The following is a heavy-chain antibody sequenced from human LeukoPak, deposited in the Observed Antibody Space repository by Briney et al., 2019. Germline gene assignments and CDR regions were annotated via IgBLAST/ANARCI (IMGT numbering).Heavy chain of an antibody. CDR3: ARDLGDFYYISLDFDY. V-gene: IGHV3-30*04. CDR1: GFTFRNYA. D-gene: IGHD3-10*01. Sequence: QPGRSLRLSCAASGFTFRNYALHWVRQAPGKGLEWVAGISYDGSNKYYADSVKGRFTISRDNSKNTLYLQMNSLRDEDTAVYYCARDLGDFYYISLDFDYWGQGTLVSVSS. J-gene: IGHJ4*02. CDR2: ISYDGSNK.